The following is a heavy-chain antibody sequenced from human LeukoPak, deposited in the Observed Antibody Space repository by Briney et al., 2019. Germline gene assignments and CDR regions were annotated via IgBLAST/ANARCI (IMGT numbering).Heavy chain of an antibody. CDR3: PRASYYYDSSGYTYYYGIDV. Sequence: SETLSLTCTVSGASFSSGSYYWSWIRQPPGKGLEWIGYIYYSGSTNYNPSLKSRVTISVDTSKNQFSLKLSPVTAADTAVYYRPRASYYYDSSGYTYYYGIDVWGQGTTVTVSS. CDR1: GASFSSGSYY. D-gene: IGHD3-22*01. V-gene: IGHV4-61*01. CDR2: IYYSGST. J-gene: IGHJ6*02.